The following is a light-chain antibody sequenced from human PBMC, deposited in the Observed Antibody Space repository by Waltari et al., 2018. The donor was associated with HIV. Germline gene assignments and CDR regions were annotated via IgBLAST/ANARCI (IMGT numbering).Light chain of an antibody. J-gene: IGKJ5*01. CDR2: LGF. V-gene: IGKV2-28*01. CDR1: QSLLHSNGYNY. CDR3: MQALQTPT. Sequence: DLVMTQSPLSLPVTPGEPASIPCRSSQSLLHSNGYNYLDWYLQRPGQSPQLLIYLGFNRASGVPDRLSGSGSGTDFTLKISRVEAEDVGVYYCMQALQTPTFGQGTRLEIK.